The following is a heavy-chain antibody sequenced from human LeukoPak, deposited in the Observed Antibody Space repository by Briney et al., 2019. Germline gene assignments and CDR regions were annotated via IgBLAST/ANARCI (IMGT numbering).Heavy chain of an antibody. CDR1: GYTFTSYG. D-gene: IGHD1-26*01. J-gene: IGHJ3*02. CDR2: ISAYNGNT. V-gene: IGHV1-18*01. Sequence: ASLRVSCTASGYTFTSYGISWVRQAPGQGLEWMGWISAYNGNTNYAQKLQGRVTMPTDTSTSTAYMELRSLRPDDTAVYYCAREYSGDAFDIWGQGTMVTVSS. CDR3: AREYSGDAFDI.